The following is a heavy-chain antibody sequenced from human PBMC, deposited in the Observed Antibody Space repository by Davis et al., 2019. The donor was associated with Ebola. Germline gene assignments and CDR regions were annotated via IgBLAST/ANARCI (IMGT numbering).Heavy chain of an antibody. Sequence: MPSETLSLTCTVSGGSISSYYWSWIRQPPGKGLEWIGSIYHSGSTYYNPSLKSRVTISVDTSKNQFSLKLSSVTAADTAVYYCARDPSLYSNEIYYYYGMDVWGQGTTVTVSS. D-gene: IGHD4-11*01. J-gene: IGHJ6*02. CDR2: IYHSGST. CDR3: ARDPSLYSNEIYYYYGMDV. CDR1: GGSISSYY. V-gene: IGHV4-38-2*02.